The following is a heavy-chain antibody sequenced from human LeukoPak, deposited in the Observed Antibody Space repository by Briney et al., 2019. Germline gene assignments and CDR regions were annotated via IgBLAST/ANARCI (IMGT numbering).Heavy chain of an antibody. CDR3: AKNGHGSGSYYPRTKYYFDY. J-gene: IGHJ4*02. Sequence: PGGSLTLSWAASGFTVSSYAMNWVRQAPGKGLEWVATISTSGGSTYYADFVKGRFTISGDNSKNTLYLQMNSLRAEDTAVYYCAKNGHGSGSYYPRTKYYFDYWGQGTLVTVSS. CDR2: ISTSGGST. V-gene: IGHV3-23*01. D-gene: IGHD3-10*01. CDR1: GFTVSSYA.